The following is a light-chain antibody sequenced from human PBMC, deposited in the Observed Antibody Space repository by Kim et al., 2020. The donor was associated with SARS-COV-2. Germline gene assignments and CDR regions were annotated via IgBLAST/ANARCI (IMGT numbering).Light chain of an antibody. V-gene: IGLV1-44*01. Sequence: GQRVTISCSGRTSNIGTNTVNWYQQLPGTAPKLLIYSNHQRPSGVPSRFSGSKSGTSASLTFNGLQSEDEAAYICAAWDDSLNGWVFGGGTQLTVL. J-gene: IGLJ3*02. CDR3: AAWDDSLNGWV. CDR2: SNH. CDR1: TSNIGTNT.